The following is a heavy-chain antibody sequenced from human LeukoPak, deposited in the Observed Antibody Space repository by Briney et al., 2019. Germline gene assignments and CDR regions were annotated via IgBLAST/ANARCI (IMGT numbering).Heavy chain of an antibody. J-gene: IGHJ4*02. CDR3: AREQNHFDY. CDR1: GGSISSYY. Sequence: SETLSLTCTVSGGSISSYYWSWIRQPPGKGLEWIGYIFYTGSTNYNPSLKSRVTISVDTSKNQFSLKLSSVTAADTAVYYCAREQNHFDYWGQGTLVTVSS. CDR2: IFYTGST. V-gene: IGHV4-59*12.